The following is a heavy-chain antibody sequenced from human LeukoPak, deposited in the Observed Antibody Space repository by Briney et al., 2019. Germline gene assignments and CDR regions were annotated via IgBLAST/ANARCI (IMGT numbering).Heavy chain of an antibody. J-gene: IGHJ4*02. CDR2: ISSSSSYI. CDR1: GLTFTSFY. Sequence: PGGSLRLSCAASGLTFTSFYMIWVRQAPGKGLEWVSSISSSSSYIYYAASVKGRFTISRDNSKNSLSLQMNSLRAEDTAVYYCARDSEIAAAGSFDSWGQGTLVTVSS. CDR3: ARDSEIAAAGSFDS. V-gene: IGHV3-21*01. D-gene: IGHD6-13*01.